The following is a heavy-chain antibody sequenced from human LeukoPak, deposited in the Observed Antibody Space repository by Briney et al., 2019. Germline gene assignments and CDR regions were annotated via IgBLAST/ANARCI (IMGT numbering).Heavy chain of an antibody. D-gene: IGHD5-18*01. J-gene: IGHJ4*02. CDR3: ARDRGYSYGYLDY. V-gene: IGHV4-30-2*01. CDR2: IYHSGNT. Sequence: SETLSLTCTVSGDSISNGHYSWSWIRQPPGKGLEWIGYIYHSGNTYYNPSLKSRVTISVDRSKSQFSLKLSSVTAADTAVYYCARDRGYSYGYLDYWGQGTLVTVSS. CDR1: GDSISNGHYS.